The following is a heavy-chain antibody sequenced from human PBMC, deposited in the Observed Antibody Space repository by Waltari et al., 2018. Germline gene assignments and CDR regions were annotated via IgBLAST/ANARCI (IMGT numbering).Heavy chain of an antibody. D-gene: IGHD1-26*01. V-gene: IGHV1-69*12. Sequence: QVQLVQSGAEVKKLGSSVKVSCKASGGTFSSYATSWVRQAPGQGLEWMGGIIPIFGTANYAQKFQGRVTITADESTSTVYMELSSLRSEDTAVYYCAGGDYSGTYFYYHYYMDVWGKGTTVTISS. CDR1: GGTFSSYA. J-gene: IGHJ6*03. CDR2: IIPIFGTA. CDR3: AGGDYSGTYFYYHYYMDV.